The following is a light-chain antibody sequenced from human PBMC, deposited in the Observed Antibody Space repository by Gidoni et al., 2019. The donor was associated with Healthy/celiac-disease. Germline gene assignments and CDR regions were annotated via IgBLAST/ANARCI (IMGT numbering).Light chain of an antibody. V-gene: IGLV3-21*04. J-gene: IGLJ1*01. CDR2: DDS. Sequence: SYVLTQPPSVSVAPGKTARITCGGNNIGSKSVHWYQQKPGQAPVLVIYDDSDRPSGIPERFSGSNSGNTATLTSSRVEAGDEADYYCQVWDSSSDHPYVFGTGTKVTVL. CDR3: QVWDSSSDHPYV. CDR1: NIGSKS.